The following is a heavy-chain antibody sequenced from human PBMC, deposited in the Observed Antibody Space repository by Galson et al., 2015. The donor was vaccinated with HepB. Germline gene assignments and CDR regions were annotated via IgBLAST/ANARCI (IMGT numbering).Heavy chain of an antibody. CDR3: ARSTNPRTTVIDYFDY. Sequence: SVKVSCKASGYTFTSYYMHWVRQAPGQGLEWMGIINPSGGSTSYAQKFQGRVTMTRDTSTSTVYMELSSLRSEDTAVYYCARSTNPRTTVIDYFDYWGQGTLVTVSS. CDR2: INPSGGST. CDR1: GYTFTSYY. V-gene: IGHV1-46*01. J-gene: IGHJ4*02. D-gene: IGHD4-17*01.